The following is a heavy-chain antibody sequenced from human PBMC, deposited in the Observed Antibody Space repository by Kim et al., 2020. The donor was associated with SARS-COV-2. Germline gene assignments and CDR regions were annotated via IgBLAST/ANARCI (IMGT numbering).Heavy chain of an antibody. D-gene: IGHD3-16*01. CDR1: GFTVSSNY. CDR2: IYSGGST. Sequence: GGSLRLSCAASGFTVSSNYMSWVRQAPGKGLEWVSVIYSGGSTYYADSVKGRFTISRDNSKNTLYLQMNSLRAEDTAVYYCARDDPLFVFPEYYLWGGVGMDVWGQGTTVTVSS. J-gene: IGHJ6*02. V-gene: IGHV3-53*01. CDR3: ARDDPLFVFPEYYLWGGVGMDV.